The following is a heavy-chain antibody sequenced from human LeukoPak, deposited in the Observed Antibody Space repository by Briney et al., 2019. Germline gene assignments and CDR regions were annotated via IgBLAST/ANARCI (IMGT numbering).Heavy chain of an antibody. CDR1: GFTFDDYG. D-gene: IGHD3-22*01. Sequence: GGSLRLSCAASGFTFDDYGMSWVRQAPGKGLEWVSGINWNGGSTGYADSVRGRFTISRDNAKNSLYLQMNSLRAEDTALYHCARANYYDSSGYYPLDYYGMDVWGQGTTVTVSS. CDR3: ARANYYDSSGYYPLDYYGMDV. J-gene: IGHJ6*02. CDR2: INWNGGST. V-gene: IGHV3-20*01.